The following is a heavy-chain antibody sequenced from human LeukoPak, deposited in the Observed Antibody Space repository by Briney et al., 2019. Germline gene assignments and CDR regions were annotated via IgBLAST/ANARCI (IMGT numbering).Heavy chain of an antibody. CDR3: ARGRGHNEY. CDR2: INTDGSST. J-gene: IGHJ4*02. Sequence: GGSLRLSCTVSGFPFSNYWMHWVRQAPGKGLVWVSRINTDGSSTSYADSLKGRFTISRDNSKNTLYLQMNSLRAEDTAVYYCARGRGHNEYWGQGALVTVSS. CDR1: GFPFSNYW. D-gene: IGHD6-25*01. V-gene: IGHV3-74*01.